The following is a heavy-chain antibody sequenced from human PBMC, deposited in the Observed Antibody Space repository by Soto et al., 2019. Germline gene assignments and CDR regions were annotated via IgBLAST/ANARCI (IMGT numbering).Heavy chain of an antibody. CDR2: INTYNGNT. V-gene: IGHV1-18*01. Sequence: VQLVQSGVEVKKPGASVKVSCKASGYTFTNYGISWVRQAPGQGLEWMGWINTYNGNTNYAQKVQGRVTMTTETSTSTAYMELRSLRSDDTAVYYCARDLLYSTRSTVRVDIWGPGKRLTVSS. CDR3: ARDLLYSTRSTVRVDI. J-gene: IGHJ3*02. CDR1: GYTFTNYG. D-gene: IGHD6-13*01.